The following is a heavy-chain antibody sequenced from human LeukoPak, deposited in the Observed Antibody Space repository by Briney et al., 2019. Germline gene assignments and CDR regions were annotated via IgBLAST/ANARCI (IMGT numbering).Heavy chain of an antibody. J-gene: IGHJ5*02. D-gene: IGHD2-15*01. CDR2: IYHSGST. Sequence: SETLSLTCAVSGGSISSGGYSWSWIRQPPGKGLEWIGYIYHSGSTYYNPSLKSRVTISVDRSKNQFSLKLSSVTAADTAVYYCARGYCSGGSCPNWFDPWGQGTLVTVSS. CDR1: GGSISSGGYS. V-gene: IGHV4-30-2*01. CDR3: ARGYCSGGSCPNWFDP.